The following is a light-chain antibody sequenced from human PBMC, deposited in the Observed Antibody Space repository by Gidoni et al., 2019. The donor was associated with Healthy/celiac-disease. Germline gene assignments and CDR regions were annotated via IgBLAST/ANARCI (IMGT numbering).Light chain of an antibody. V-gene: IGLV2-14*01. Sequence: QSALTQPASVSGSPGQSITISCTGTSSDVGGYNYVSWYQQHPGKAPKLMIYEVSNRPSGVSDRFSGSKSGNTASLTISGLQAEDEADYYCSSYTSSSTLKLVFGTGTKVTVL. CDR2: EVS. CDR3: SSYTSSSTLKLV. CDR1: SSDVGGYNY. J-gene: IGLJ1*01.